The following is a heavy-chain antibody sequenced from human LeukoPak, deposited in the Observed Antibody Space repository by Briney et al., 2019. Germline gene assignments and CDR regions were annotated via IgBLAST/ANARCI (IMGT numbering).Heavy chain of an antibody. J-gene: IGHJ6*02. V-gene: IGHV1-2*02. CDR3: ARDRAYYYYGMDV. Sequence: EASVKVSCKASGYTFTDSYIHWVRQAPGQGLEWMGWINPSTGGTNYAQKFQGRVTMTRDTSISTSYMELSRLTSDDTAVYFCARDRAYYYYGMDVWGQGTTVTVSS. CDR1: GYTFTDSY. CDR2: INPSTGGT.